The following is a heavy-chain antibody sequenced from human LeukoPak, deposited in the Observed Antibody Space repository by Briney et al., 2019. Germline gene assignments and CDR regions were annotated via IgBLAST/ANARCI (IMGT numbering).Heavy chain of an antibody. CDR1: GYTFTSYD. CDR2: MNPNSGNT. Sequence: GASVTVSCKASGYTFTSYDINWVRQATGQGLEWMGWMNPNSGNTGYAQKFQGRVTITRNTSISTAYMELSSLRSEDTAVYYCARGRTYSNYGMSMGYWGQGTLVTVSS. V-gene: IGHV1-8*03. J-gene: IGHJ4*02. CDR3: ARGRTYSNYGMSMGY. D-gene: IGHD4-11*01.